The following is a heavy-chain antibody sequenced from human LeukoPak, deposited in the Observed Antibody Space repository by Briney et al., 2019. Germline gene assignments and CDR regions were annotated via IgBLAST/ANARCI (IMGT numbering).Heavy chain of an antibody. V-gene: IGHV1-2*02. CDR2: INPNSGGT. CDR3: ARHWDAFDI. J-gene: IGHJ3*02. Sequence: GASVKVSCKASAYTFINYYIHWVRQAPGQGLEWMGWINPNSGGTNYAQKFQGRVTMTRDTSISTAYMELNRLRSDDTAVYYCARHWDAFDIWGQGTTVTVSS. D-gene: IGHD1-1*01. CDR1: AYTFINYY.